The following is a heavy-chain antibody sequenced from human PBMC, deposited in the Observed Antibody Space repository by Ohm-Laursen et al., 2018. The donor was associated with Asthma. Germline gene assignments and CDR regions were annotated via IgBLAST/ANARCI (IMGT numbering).Heavy chain of an antibody. D-gene: IGHD6-19*01. V-gene: IGHV3-30*03. J-gene: IGHJ4*02. CDR2: ISYDGSNI. CDR1: GFTFNSYG. Sequence: SSLRLSCAASGFTFNSYGIHWVRQAPGKGLEWVAFISYDGSNIYYGDSVKGRFTVFRDNSNYILYLQMNSLRAEDTAVYYCAISRGWYRLDQWGQGTLVTVST. CDR3: AISRGWYRLDQ.